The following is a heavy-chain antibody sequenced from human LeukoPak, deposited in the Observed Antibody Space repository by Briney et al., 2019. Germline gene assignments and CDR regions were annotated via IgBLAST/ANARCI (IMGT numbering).Heavy chain of an antibody. CDR3: AKESGWGSGGYYFDY. CDR2: ISYDGSNK. V-gene: IGHV3-30*18. Sequence: PGGSLRLSCAASGFTFSSYGMHWVRQAPGKGLEWVAVISYDGSNKYYADSVEGRFTISRDNSKNTLYLQMNSLRAEDTAVYYCAKESGWGSGGYYFDYWGQGTLVTVSS. J-gene: IGHJ4*02. CDR1: GFTFSSYG. D-gene: IGHD7-27*01.